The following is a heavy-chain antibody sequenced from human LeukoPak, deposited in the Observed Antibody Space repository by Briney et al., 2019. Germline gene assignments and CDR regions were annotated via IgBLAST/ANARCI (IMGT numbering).Heavy chain of an antibody. CDR1: GFTFSSYE. CDR2: ISRCGSSI. J-gene: IGHJ6*04. Sequence: GGSLRLSCAVSGFTFSSYEMTWVRQAPGKGLEWISYISRCGSSINYADSVKGRFTISRDNAKNLLYVQMNSLRAEDTAVYYCARYSSTWYVAMDAWGKGTTVTVSP. V-gene: IGHV3-48*03. CDR3: ARYSSTWYVAMDA. D-gene: IGHD6-13*01.